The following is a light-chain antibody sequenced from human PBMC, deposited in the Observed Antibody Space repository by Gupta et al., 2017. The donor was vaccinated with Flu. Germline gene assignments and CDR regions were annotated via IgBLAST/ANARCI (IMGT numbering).Light chain of an antibody. J-gene: IGKJ4*01. CDR1: QSVSSN. CDR2: GAS. Sequence: ATLSVSPGERATLSCWASQSVSSNLAWYQQKPGQAPRLLIYGASTRATGIPARFSGSGSGTEFTLTISSLQSEDLAVYYCQQYDYRPPLTFGGGTKVEIQ. CDR3: QQYDYRPPLT. V-gene: IGKV3-15*01.